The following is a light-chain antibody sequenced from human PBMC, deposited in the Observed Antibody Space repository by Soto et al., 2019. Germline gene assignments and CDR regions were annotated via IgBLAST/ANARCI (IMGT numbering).Light chain of an antibody. J-gene: IGLJ1*01. CDR3: QTWGTDIHV. Sequence: QLVLTQSPSASASLGASVKLTCTLSSGHSSYAIAWHQQQPEKGPRFLMRVISDGSHNKGDGIPDRFSGSSSGAERYLTISSLQSEDEADYYCQTWGTDIHVFGTGTKLTVL. CDR1: SGHSSYA. V-gene: IGLV4-69*01. CDR2: VISDGSH.